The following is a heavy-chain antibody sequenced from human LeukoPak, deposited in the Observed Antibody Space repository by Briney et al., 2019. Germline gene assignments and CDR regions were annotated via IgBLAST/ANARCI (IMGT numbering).Heavy chain of an antibody. V-gene: IGHV3-23*01. CDR3: AKVQLGIGVDY. CDR2: ISDGGSRT. J-gene: IGHJ4*02. D-gene: IGHD7-27*01. Sequence: SGGSLRLSCAASGFSFSSYAVSWVRQAPGKGLEWVSGISDGGSRTYYADSVKGWFTISRDDSKNTLYLQMNSLRAEDTAVYYCAKVQLGIGVDYWGQGTLVTVSS. CDR1: GFSFSSYA.